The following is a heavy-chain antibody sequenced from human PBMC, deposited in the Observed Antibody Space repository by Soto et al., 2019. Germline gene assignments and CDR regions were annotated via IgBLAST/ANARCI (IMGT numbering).Heavy chain of an antibody. D-gene: IGHD3-3*01. CDR2: LNSGGST. CDR1: GFTVRSNY. J-gene: IGHJ6*02. CDR3: VSGRYDSVRLGMYV. Sequence: EVQLVESGGGLVQPGGSLRLSCAASGFTVRSNYMTWVRQAPGQGLEWVSLLNSGGSTNYADSVQGRFTISRDNPKKTVYLQMTSLRAEDTAVYYCVSGRYDSVRLGMYVWGQGTTVTVCS. V-gene: IGHV3-66*01.